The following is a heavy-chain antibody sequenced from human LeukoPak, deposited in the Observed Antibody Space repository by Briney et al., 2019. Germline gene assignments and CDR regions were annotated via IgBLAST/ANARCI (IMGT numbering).Heavy chain of an antibody. V-gene: IGHV4-38-2*02. CDR3: ARVTGYYYMDV. J-gene: IGHJ6*03. CDR2: IYHSGST. CDR1: GYSISSGYY. Sequence: SETLSLTCTVSGYSISSGYYWGWIRQPPGKGLEWIGSIYHSGSTYYNPSLKSRVTISVDTSKNQFSLKLSSVTAADTAVYYCARVTGYYYMDVWGKGTTVTVSS.